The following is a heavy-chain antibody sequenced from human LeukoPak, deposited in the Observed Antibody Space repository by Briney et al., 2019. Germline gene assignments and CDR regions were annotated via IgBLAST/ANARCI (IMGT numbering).Heavy chain of an antibody. CDR1: GDSISRSVYY. V-gene: IGHV4-39*07. D-gene: IGHD2-21*02. CDR3: ARDALAYCGGDCYSGLQWFDP. CDR2: VYYSGST. J-gene: IGHJ5*02. Sequence: PSETLSLTCTVSGDSISRSVYYWGWIRQPPGKGLEWIGSVYYSGSTYYNPSLKSRVTISVATSKNQFSLKLNSVTAADTAVYYCARDALAYCGGDCYSGLQWFDPWGQGTLVTVSS.